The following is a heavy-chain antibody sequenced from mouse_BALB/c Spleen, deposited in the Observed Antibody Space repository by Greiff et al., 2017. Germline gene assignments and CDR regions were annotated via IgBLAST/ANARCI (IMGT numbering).Heavy chain of an antibody. CDR1: GFTFSSFG. D-gene: IGHD2-4*01. CDR3: ARSEDYRAWFAY. V-gene: IGHV5-17*02. CDR2: ISSGSSTI. J-gene: IGHJ3*01. Sequence: EVKLVESGGGLVQPGGSRKLSCAASGFTFSSFGMHWVRQAPEKGLEWVAYISSGSSTIYYADTVKGRFTISRDNPKNTLFLQMTSLRSEDTAMYYCARSEDYRAWFAYWGQGTLVTVSA.